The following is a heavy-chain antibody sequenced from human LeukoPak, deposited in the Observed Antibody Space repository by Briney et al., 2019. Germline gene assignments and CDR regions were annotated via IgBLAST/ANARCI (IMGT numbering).Heavy chain of an antibody. D-gene: IGHD5-24*01. CDR3: ARVRDGYNTY. CDR1: GFTFSSYA. CDR2: ISGSGGST. V-gene: IGHV3-23*01. J-gene: IGHJ4*02. Sequence: GGSLRLSCAASGFTFSSYAMSWVRQAPGKGLEWVSAISGSGGSTYYADSVKGRFTISRDNAKNSLYLQMNSLRAEDTAVYYCARVRDGYNTYWGQGTLVTVSS.